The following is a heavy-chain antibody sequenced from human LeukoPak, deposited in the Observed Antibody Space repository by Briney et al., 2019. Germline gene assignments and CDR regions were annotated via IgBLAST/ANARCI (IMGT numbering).Heavy chain of an antibody. CDR2: IYIAGDT. CDR3: AKARYYYYMDV. V-gene: IGHV3-13*01. CDR1: GFTFSSYD. J-gene: IGHJ6*03. Sequence: GGSLRLSCAASGFTFSSYDMHWVRQATGKGLEWVSAIYIAGDTYYSDSVKGRFTISRENAKNTLYLQMNSLRAEDTAVYYCAKARYYYYMDVWGKGTTVTVSS.